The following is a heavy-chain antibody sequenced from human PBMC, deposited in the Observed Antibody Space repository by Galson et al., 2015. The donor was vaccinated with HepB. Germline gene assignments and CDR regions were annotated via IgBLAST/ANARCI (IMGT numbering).Heavy chain of an antibody. Sequence: SVKVSCKASGYTFTSYAMHWVRQAPGQRLEWMGWINAGNGNTKYSQKFQGRVTITRDTSASTAYMELSSLRSEDTAVYYCALGGVGYYYMDVWGKGTTVTVSS. CDR1: GYTFTSYA. CDR3: ALGGVGYYYMDV. D-gene: IGHD3-16*01. J-gene: IGHJ6*03. V-gene: IGHV1-3*01. CDR2: INAGNGNT.